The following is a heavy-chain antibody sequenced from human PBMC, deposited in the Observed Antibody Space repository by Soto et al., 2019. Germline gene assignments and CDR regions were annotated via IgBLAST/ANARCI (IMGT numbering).Heavy chain of an antibody. CDR2: MTISGNSR. CDR3: ARDYYYDSSGFSPLDY. CDR1: GFTFSRYS. V-gene: IGHV3-21*01. D-gene: IGHD3-22*01. Sequence: VGSLRRSCAASGFTFSRYSMNWVRQAPGNGLEWVSSMTISGNSRYYGDSVKGRFTISRDNAKNSLYLQMNSTRAEDTAVYYCARDYYYDSSGFSPLDYWGQGTLVTVSS. J-gene: IGHJ4*02.